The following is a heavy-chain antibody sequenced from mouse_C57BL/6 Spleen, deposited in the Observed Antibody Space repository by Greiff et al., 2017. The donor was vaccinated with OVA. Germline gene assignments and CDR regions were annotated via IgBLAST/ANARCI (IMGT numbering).Heavy chain of an antibody. CDR1: GFNIKDDY. D-gene: IGHD1-1*01. CDR2: IDPENGDT. Sequence: VQLQQSGAELVRPGASVKLSCTASGFNIKDDYMHWVKQRPEQGLEWIGWIDPENGDTEYASKFQGKATITADTSSNTAYLQLSSLTSEDTAVYYCTTWGTTSFDVWGTGTTVTVSS. J-gene: IGHJ1*03. V-gene: IGHV14-4*01. CDR3: TTWGTTSFDV.